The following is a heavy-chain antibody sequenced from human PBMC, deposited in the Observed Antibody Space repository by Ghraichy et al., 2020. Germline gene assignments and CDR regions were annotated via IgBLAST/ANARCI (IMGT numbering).Heavy chain of an antibody. J-gene: IGHJ4*02. CDR3: ARSLGELSLWSVDY. Sequence: GESLNISCAASGFAFSRYNINWVRQAPGKGLEWVSYISGSSSNTYYGDSVGGRFTISRDNAKNSLYLQMNSLRAEDTAVYYCARSLGELSLWSVDYWGQGTLVTVSS. CDR2: ISGSSSNT. CDR1: GFAFSRYN. V-gene: IGHV3-48*04. D-gene: IGHD3-16*01.